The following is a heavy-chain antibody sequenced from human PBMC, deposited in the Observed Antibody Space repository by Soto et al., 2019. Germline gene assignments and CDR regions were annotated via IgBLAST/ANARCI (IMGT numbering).Heavy chain of an antibody. V-gene: IGHV3-53*01. CDR1: GFTVSSDY. CDR2: IYSDGST. CDR3: AKYCSTTTCRSFDY. J-gene: IGHJ4*02. Sequence: RRLSCAASGFTVSSDYMGWVRQAPRKGLEWVSLIYSDGSTYYVDSVKGRFTVSRDNSKNTLFLQMNSLRADDTAVYYCAKYCSTTTCRSFDYWGQGTQVTVSS. D-gene: IGHD2-2*01.